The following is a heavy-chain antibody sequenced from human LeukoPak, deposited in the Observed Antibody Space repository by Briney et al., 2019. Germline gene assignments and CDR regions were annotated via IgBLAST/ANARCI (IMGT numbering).Heavy chain of an antibody. Sequence: PGGSLRLSCAASGFTFSSYAMDWVRQAPGKGLDWVSSISSSSTYIYYADSMKGRFTISRDNAGNSLFLQMNSLRAEDTAVYYCAIGCQDYGFLSYYPAGAVGYWGPGTLVT. CDR3: AIGCQDYGFLSYYPAGAVGY. J-gene: IGHJ4*03. CDR1: GFTFSSYA. D-gene: IGHD3-10*01. V-gene: IGHV3-21*01. CDR2: ISSSSTYI.